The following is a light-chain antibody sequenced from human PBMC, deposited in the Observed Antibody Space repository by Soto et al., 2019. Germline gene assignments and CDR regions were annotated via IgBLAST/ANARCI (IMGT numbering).Light chain of an antibody. V-gene: IGKV3-20*01. Sequence: EIGLTQSPGTLSLSPGERATLSCRASQSVSSSYLAWYQQKPGQAPRLLIYGASSRATGIPDRFSGSGSGTDFTLTISRLEPEDFAVYYCQQYGSSLYPFGQGTKLEIK. CDR3: QQYGSSLYP. J-gene: IGKJ2*01. CDR1: QSVSSSY. CDR2: GAS.